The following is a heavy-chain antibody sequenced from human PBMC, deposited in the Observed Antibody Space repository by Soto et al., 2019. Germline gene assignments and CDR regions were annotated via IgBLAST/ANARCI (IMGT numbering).Heavy chain of an antibody. Sequence: QVQLVESGGGLVKPGGSLRLSCAASGFTFSNYYMCWIRQAPGKGLEWLSCISSSSSATYYADSVKCRFTISRDNSKNSVSLQMNSLSAEDTALYYCARDYCTPTTGPNYGLDVWGQGTTVTVSS. J-gene: IGHJ6*02. CDR3: ARDYCTPTTGPNYGLDV. CDR2: ISSSSSAT. D-gene: IGHD2-8*01. CDR1: GFTFSNYY. V-gene: IGHV3-11*01.